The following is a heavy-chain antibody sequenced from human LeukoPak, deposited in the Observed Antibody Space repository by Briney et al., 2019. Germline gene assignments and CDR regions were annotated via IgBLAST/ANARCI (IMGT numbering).Heavy chain of an antibody. J-gene: IGHJ4*02. D-gene: IGHD5-12*01. CDR3: ASFGGYSGYDLDSGY. Sequence: SETLSLTYAVYGGSFSGYYWSWIRQPPGKGLEWIGEINHSGSTNYNPSLKSRVTISVDTSKNQFSLKLSSVTAADTAVYYCASFGGYSGYDLDSGYWGQGTLVTVSS. CDR2: INHSGST. CDR1: GGSFSGYY. V-gene: IGHV4-34*01.